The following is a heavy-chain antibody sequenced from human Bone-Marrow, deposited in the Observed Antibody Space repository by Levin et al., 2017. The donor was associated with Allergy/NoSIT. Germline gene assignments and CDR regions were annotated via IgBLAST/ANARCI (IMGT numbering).Heavy chain of an antibody. D-gene: IGHD1-26*01. J-gene: IGHJ6*02. Sequence: ASVKVSCKASGYTFTSYGISWVRQAPGQGLEWMGWISAYNGNTNYAQKLQGRVTMTTDTSTSTAYMELRSLRSEDTAVYYCARVRGALASYFTYGMDVWGQGTTVTVSS. CDR1: GYTFTSYG. V-gene: IGHV1-18*01. CDR2: ISAYNGNT. CDR3: ARVRGALASYFTYGMDV.